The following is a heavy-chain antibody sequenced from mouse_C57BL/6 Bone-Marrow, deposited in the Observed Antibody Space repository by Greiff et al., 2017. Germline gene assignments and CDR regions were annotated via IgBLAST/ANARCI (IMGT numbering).Heavy chain of an antibody. CDR1: GFSLTSYG. D-gene: IGHD2-2*01. CDR2: IWSGGST. Sequence: QVQLKESGPGLVQPSQCLSITCTVSGFSLTSYGVHWVRQSPGKGLEWLGVIWSGGSTDYNAAFISRLSISKDNSKSQGFLKMNSLQADDTAIYYCARNWDYYGYDGFAYWGQGTLVTVSA. V-gene: IGHV2-2*01. CDR3: ARNWDYYGYDGFAY. J-gene: IGHJ3*01.